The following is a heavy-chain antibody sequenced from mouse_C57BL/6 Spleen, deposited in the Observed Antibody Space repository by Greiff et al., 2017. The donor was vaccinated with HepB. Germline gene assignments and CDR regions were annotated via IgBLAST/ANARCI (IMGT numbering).Heavy chain of an antibody. CDR2: IDPENGDT. D-gene: IGHD2-12*01. CDR3: TFNYSYYVDY. Sequence: EVQLQQSGAELVRPGASVKLSCTASGFNIKDDYMHWVKQRPEQGLEWIGWIDPENGDTEYASKFQGKATITADTSSNTAYLQLSSLTSDDTAVYYCTFNYSYYVDYWGQGTTLTVSS. J-gene: IGHJ2*01. V-gene: IGHV14-4*01. CDR1: GFNIKDDY.